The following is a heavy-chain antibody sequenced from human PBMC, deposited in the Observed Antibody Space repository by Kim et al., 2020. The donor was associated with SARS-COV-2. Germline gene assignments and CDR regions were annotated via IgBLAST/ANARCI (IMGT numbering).Heavy chain of an antibody. Sequence: ASVKVSCKVSGYTFTGYYLHWMRQAPGQGLEWMGWIHPNSGDTTSAQKFQGRVAVTRDTSISTAYMELSRLTSDDTAVYYCTREDFWGQGTLVTVAS. V-gene: IGHV1-2*02. J-gene: IGHJ4*02. CDR3: TREDF. CDR2: IHPNSGDT. CDR1: GYTFTGYY.